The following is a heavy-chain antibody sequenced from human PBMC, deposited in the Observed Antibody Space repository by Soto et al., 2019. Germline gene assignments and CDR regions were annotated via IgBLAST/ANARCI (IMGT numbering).Heavy chain of an antibody. V-gene: IGHV1-69*02. Sequence: QVQLVQSGAEVKKPGSSVKVSCKAAGGTFSSYTISWVRQAPGQGLEWMGRIIPILGIANYAQKFQGRVTITAHKSTSTAYMELSSLSSEDTAVYYCARWVRSSGQHYYYYYMDVWGKGTTVTVSS. CDR2: IIPILGIA. D-gene: IGHD6-19*01. CDR3: ARWVRSSGQHYYYYYMDV. J-gene: IGHJ6*03. CDR1: GGTFSSYT.